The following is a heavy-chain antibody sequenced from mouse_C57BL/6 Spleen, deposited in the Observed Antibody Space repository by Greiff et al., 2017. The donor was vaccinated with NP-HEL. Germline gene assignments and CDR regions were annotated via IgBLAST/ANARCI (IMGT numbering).Heavy chain of an antibody. V-gene: IGHV1-53*01. D-gene: IGHD2-10*02. CDR2: INPSNGGT. CDR3: ARARYGNYLYAMDY. Sequence: VQLQQSGTELVKPGASVKLSCKASGYTFTSYWMHWVNQRPGQGLEWIGNINPSNGGTNYNEKFKSKATLTVDKSSSTAYMQLSSLTSEDSAVYYCARARYGNYLYAMDYWGQGTSVTVSS. J-gene: IGHJ4*01. CDR1: GYTFTSYW.